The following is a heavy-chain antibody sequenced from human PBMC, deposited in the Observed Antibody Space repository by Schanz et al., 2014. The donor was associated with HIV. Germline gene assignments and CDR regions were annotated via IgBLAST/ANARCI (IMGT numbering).Heavy chain of an antibody. V-gene: IGHV3-23*01. D-gene: IGHD3-22*01. CDR2: ISESGGRT. Sequence: EVQLLESGGGLAQPGGSLRLSCAASGFNFNNYAMTWVRQAPGKGLEWVSSISESGGRTYYADSVNGRFTISRDNSKNTLYLQMTTLRIDDTAVYYCAKPEYGSRGNSQSHFDYWGQGTLVTVSS. CDR1: GFNFNNYA. CDR3: AKPEYGSRGNSQSHFDY. J-gene: IGHJ4*02.